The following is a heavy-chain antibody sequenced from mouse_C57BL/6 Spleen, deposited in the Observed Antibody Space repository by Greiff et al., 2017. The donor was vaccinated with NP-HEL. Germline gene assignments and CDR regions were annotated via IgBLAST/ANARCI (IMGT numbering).Heavy chain of an antibody. Sequence: EVKLMESGPELVKPGASVKISCKASGYSFTDYNMNWVKQSNGKSLEWIGVINPNYGTTSYNQKFKGKATLTVDQSSSTAYMQLNSLTSEDSAVYYCARPLYGSHTVFAYWGQGTLVTVSA. J-gene: IGHJ3*01. V-gene: IGHV1-39*01. CDR3: ARPLYGSHTVFAY. CDR2: INPNYGTT. D-gene: IGHD1-1*01. CDR1: GYSFTDYN.